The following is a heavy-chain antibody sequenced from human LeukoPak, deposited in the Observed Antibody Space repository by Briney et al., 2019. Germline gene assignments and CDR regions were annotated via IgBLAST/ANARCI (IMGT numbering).Heavy chain of an antibody. D-gene: IGHD3-3*01. CDR2: ISGSGGST. J-gene: IGHJ6*02. CDR3: ANLEPFFGVVTSYYYGMDV. CDR1: GFTFSSYA. Sequence: GGSLRLSCAAPGFTFSSYAMSWVRQAPGKGLEWVSAISGSGGSTYYADSVKGRFTNSRDNSKNTLYLQMNSLRAEDTAVYYCANLEPFFGVVTSYYYGMDVWGQGTTVTVSS. V-gene: IGHV3-23*01.